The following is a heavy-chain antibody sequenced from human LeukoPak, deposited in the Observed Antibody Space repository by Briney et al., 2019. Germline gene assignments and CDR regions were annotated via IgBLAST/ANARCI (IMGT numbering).Heavy chain of an antibody. Sequence: SETLSLTCTVSGGSLSSYYWSWIRQPPGKGLEWIGYIYYSGSTNYNPSLKSRVTISVDTSKNQFSLKLSSVTAADTAVYYCATYGGYSPFDHWGQGTLVTVSS. J-gene: IGHJ4*02. V-gene: IGHV4-59*12. D-gene: IGHD4-23*01. CDR1: GGSLSSYY. CDR2: IYYSGST. CDR3: ATYGGYSPFDH.